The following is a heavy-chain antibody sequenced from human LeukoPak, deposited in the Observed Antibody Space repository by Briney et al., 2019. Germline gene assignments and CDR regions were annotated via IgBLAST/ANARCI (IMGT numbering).Heavy chain of an antibody. CDR1: GFTFSSYA. CDR3: APMGPYDSSGYDY. J-gene: IGHJ4*02. Sequence: GGSLRLSCAASGFTFSSYAMSWVRQAPGKGLEWVSAISGSGGSTYYADSAKGRFTISRDNSKNTLYLQMNSLRAEDTAVYYCAPMGPYDSSGYDYWGQGTLVTVSS. D-gene: IGHD3-22*01. CDR2: ISGSGGST. V-gene: IGHV3-23*01.